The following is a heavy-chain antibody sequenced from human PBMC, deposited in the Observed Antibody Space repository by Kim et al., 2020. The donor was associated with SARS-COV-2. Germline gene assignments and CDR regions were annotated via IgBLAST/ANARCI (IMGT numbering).Heavy chain of an antibody. Sequence: SETLSLTCTVSGGSISSSSYYWGWIRQPPWKGLEWIGSIYYSGSTYYNPSLKSRVTISVDTSKNQFSLKLSSVTAADTAVYYCVRHRGVSLVLVVYVAYFDHWGQRTLVTVSS. CDR2: IYYSGST. V-gene: IGHV4-39*01. CDR1: GGSISSSSYY. J-gene: IGHJ4*02. CDR3: VRHRGVSLVLVVYVAYFDH. D-gene: IGHD2-8*02.